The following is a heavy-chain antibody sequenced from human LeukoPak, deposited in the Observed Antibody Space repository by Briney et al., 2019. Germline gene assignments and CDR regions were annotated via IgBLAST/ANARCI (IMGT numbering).Heavy chain of an antibody. J-gene: IGHJ5*02. CDR1: GYTFTGYY. Sequence: ASVKVSCKASGYTFTGYYIHWVRQAPGQGLEWMGWISAYNGNTNYAQKLQGRVTMTTDTSTSTAYMELRSLRSDDTAVYYCARGGTPYYYDSSGYSSWFDPWGQGTLVTVSS. CDR2: ISAYNGNT. D-gene: IGHD3-22*01. CDR3: ARGGTPYYYDSSGYSSWFDP. V-gene: IGHV1-18*04.